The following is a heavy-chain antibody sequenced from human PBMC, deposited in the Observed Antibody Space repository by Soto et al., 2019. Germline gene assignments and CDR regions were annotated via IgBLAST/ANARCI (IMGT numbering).Heavy chain of an antibody. CDR3: ARDYGGDSDDDY. CDR2: VYSGGLT. CDR1: GFIVSSNY. D-gene: IGHD2-21*02. J-gene: IGHJ4*02. Sequence: EVQLVESGGGLIQPGGSLRLSCVASGFIVSSNYMGWVRQAPGKGLEWVSVVYSGGLTYYADSVKGRFTISRDDSRNMLFLQMYRLRADDTAMYYCARDYGGDSDDDYWGQGTLVTVSS. V-gene: IGHV3-53*01.